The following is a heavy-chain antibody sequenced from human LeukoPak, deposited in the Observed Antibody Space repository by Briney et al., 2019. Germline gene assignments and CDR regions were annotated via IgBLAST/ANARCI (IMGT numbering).Heavy chain of an antibody. CDR2: INPNSGGT. CDR1: GYTFTGYY. D-gene: IGHD4-17*01. Sequence: GSSVKVSCKASGYTFTGYYMHWVRQAPGQGLEWMGWINPNSGGTNYAQKFQGRVTMTRDTSISTAYMELSRLRSDDTAVYYCARVGWDWTTVTPGAFDYWGQGTLVTVSS. V-gene: IGHV1-2*02. CDR3: ARVGWDWTTVTPGAFDY. J-gene: IGHJ4*02.